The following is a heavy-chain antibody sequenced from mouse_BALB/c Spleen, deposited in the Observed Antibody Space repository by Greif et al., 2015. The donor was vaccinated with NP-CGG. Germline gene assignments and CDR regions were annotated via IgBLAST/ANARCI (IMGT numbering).Heavy chain of an antibody. CDR3: ARSGLGLAMDY. Sequence: DVKLQESGAELVKPGASVKLSCTASGFNIKDTYMHWVKQRPEQGLEWIGRIDPANGNTKYDPKFQGKATITADTSSNTAYLQRSSLTSEDTAVYYCARSGLGLAMDYWGQGTSVTVSS. J-gene: IGHJ4*01. CDR2: IDPANGNT. V-gene: IGHV14-3*02. CDR1: GFNIKDTY. D-gene: IGHD3-1*01.